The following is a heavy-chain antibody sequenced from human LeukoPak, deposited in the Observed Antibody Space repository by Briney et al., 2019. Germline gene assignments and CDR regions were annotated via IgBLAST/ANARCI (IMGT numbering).Heavy chain of an antibody. CDR1: GFTFNNYG. J-gene: IGHJ5*02. CDR2: IRYDGSNK. Sequence: GGSLRLSCAASGFTFNNYGIHWVRQAPGKGLEWVAFIRYDGSNKYYADSVKGRFTISRDNSKNTLYLQMNSLRPEDSAVYYCARDKGIAGAALFDPWGQGTLVTVSS. D-gene: IGHD6-13*01. CDR3: ARDKGIAGAALFDP. V-gene: IGHV3-30*02.